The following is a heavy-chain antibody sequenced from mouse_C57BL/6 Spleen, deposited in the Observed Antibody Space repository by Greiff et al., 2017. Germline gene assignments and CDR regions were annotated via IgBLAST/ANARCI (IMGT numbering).Heavy chain of an antibody. CDR1: GYTFTDYE. V-gene: IGHV1-15*01. CDR2: IDPETGGT. J-gene: IGHJ3*01. Sequence: VKLMESGAELVRPGASVTLSCKASGYTFTDYEMHWVKQTPVHGLEWIGAIDPETGGTAYNQKFKGKAILTADKSSSTAYMELRSLTSEDSAVYYCTSERGAYWGQGTLVTVSA. CDR3: TSERGAY.